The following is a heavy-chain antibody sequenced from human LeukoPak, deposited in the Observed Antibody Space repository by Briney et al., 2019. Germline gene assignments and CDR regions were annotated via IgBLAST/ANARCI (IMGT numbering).Heavy chain of an antibody. CDR2: IYHSGST. CDR3: ARGRWISGSYYNFDY. CDR1: GYSISSGYY. Sequence: TSETLSLTCTVSGYSISSGYYWGWIRQPPGKGLEWIGSIYHSGSTNYNPSLKSRVTISVDTSKNQFSLKLSSVTAADTAVYYCARGRWISGSYYNFDYWGQGTLVTVSS. V-gene: IGHV4-38-2*02. D-gene: IGHD1-26*01. J-gene: IGHJ4*02.